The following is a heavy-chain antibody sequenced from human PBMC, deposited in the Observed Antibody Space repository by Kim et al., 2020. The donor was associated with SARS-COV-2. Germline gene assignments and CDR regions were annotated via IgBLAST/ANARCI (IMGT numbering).Heavy chain of an antibody. CDR2: IWENGSTN. D-gene: IGHD3-16*01. Sequence: GGSLRLSCAASGFTFSSYGMNWVRQPPGKGLQWVSAIWENGSTNYYADSVKGRFTIPRDNSKNTLYLQMNSLRAEDTAVYYCAKDLAACVDDWGDGTT. J-gene: IGHJ6*01. V-gene: IGHV3-23*01. CDR1: GFTFSSYG. CDR3: AKDLAACVDD.